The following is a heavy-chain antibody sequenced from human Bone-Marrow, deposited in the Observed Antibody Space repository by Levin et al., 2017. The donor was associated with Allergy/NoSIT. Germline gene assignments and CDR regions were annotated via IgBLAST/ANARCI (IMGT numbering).Heavy chain of an antibody. CDR3: ARGHSGHYTMQDH. D-gene: IGHD3-22*01. J-gene: IGHJ4*02. Sequence: SETLSLTCSVSGGSVDSGNYYWTWLRKPPGKPLEWLGDIFYTGMTNQNPSLKSRATISTDASEHKFSLRLTFVTAADTAVYYCARGHSGHYTMQDHWGQGTLVTVSS. CDR1: GGSVDSGNYY. V-gene: IGHV4-61*01. CDR2: IFYTGMT.